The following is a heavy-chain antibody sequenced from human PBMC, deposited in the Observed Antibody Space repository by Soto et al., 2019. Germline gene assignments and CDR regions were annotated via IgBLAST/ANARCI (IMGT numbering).Heavy chain of an antibody. Sequence: QVQLVQSGAEVKKPGSSVKVSCKASGGTFSSYAISWVRQAPGQGLEWMGGIIPIFGTANYAQKFQGRVTMTADESTSTAYMERSSLRAEDTAVYYGARDGGRKAAAAAGGWFDPWGQGTLVTVSS. CDR1: GGTFSSYA. CDR3: ARDGGRKAAAAAGGWFDP. V-gene: IGHV1-69*01. D-gene: IGHD6-13*01. CDR2: IIPIFGTA. J-gene: IGHJ5*02.